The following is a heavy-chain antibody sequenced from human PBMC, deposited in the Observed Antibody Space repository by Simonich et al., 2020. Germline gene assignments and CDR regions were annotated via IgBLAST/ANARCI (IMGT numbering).Heavy chain of an antibody. CDR2: INHSGRT. CDR3: ARGKGWKNAFDI. J-gene: IGHJ3*02. D-gene: IGHD1-1*01. CDR1: GGSFSGYN. V-gene: IGHV4-34*01. Sequence: QVQLQQWGAGLLKPSETLSLTCAVYGGSFSGYNGCGIRQPPGKGLEWIGEINHSGRTNYNPSPKSRGTISVDTSKNQFSLKLSSVAAADTAVYYCARGKGWKNAFDIWGQGTMVTVSS.